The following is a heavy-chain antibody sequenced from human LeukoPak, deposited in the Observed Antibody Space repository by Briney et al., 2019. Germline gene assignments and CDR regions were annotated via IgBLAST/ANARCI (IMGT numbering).Heavy chain of an antibody. CDR3: AKDLDKDGYND. CDR2: ISGSGGST. D-gene: IGHD5-24*01. V-gene: IGHV3-23*01. Sequence: GGSLRLSCAASGFTFSSYTMSWVRQAPGKGLEWVSAISGSGGSTYYADSVKGRFTISRDNSKNTLYLQMNSLRAEDTAVYYCAKDLDKDGYNDWGQGTLVTVSS. CDR1: GFTFSSYT. J-gene: IGHJ4*02.